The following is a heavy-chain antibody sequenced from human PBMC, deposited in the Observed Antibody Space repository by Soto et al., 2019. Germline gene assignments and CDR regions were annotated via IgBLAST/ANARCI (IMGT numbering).Heavy chain of an antibody. D-gene: IGHD4-17*01. V-gene: IGHV4-39*01. Sequence: PSETLSLTCTVSGGSISSSSYYWVWIRQPPGKGLEWIGSIYYSGSTYYNPSLKSRVTISVDTSKNQFSLKLSSATAADTAVYYCARIKPNYGDYDYWGQGTLVTVSS. CDR3: ARIKPNYGDYDY. CDR1: GGSISSSSYY. CDR2: IYYSGST. J-gene: IGHJ4*02.